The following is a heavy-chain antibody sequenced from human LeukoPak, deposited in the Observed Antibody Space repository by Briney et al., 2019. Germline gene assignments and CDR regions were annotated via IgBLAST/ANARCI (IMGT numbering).Heavy chain of an antibody. CDR1: GGSISGSSYY. J-gene: IGHJ4*02. V-gene: IGHV4-39*01. CDR3: ARLGAYSGPGDY. D-gene: IGHD5-12*01. Sequence: TSETLSLTCTVSGGSISGSSYYWGWIRQPPGKGLEWIGNIYYSGNTYYNPSLRSRVTISVDTSKNQSSLKLSSVTAADTAVYYCARLGAYSGPGDYWGQGTLVTVSS. CDR2: IYYSGNT.